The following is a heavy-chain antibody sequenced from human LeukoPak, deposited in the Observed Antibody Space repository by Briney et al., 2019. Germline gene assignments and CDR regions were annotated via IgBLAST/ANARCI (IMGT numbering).Heavy chain of an antibody. CDR2: IYTSGST. D-gene: IGHD3-9*01. V-gene: IGHV4-4*07. J-gene: IGHJ5*02. Sequence: PSETLSLTCTVSGGSISSYYWSWIRQPAGKGLEWIGRIYTSGSTNYNPSLKSRVTMSVDTSKNQFSLKLSFVTAADTAVYYCARDSVPYDILTGYYRLNWFDPWGQGTLVTVSS. CDR3: ARDSVPYDILTGYYRLNWFDP. CDR1: GGSISSYY.